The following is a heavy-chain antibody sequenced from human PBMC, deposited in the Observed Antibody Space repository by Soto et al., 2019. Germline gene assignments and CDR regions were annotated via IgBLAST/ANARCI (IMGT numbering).Heavy chain of an antibody. CDR1: GYTFTSYG. V-gene: IGHV1-18*01. D-gene: IGHD5-18*01. CDR3: ARNQTTPLNIQLWTHYYYYGMDV. J-gene: IGHJ6*02. CDR2: ISAYNGNT. Sequence: VKVSGKASGYTFTSYGISWVRQAPGQGLEWMGWISAYNGNTNYAQNLQGRVTMTTDTSTSTAYMELRSLRSDDTAVYYCARNQTTPLNIQLWTHYYYYGMDVWGQGTTVTVS.